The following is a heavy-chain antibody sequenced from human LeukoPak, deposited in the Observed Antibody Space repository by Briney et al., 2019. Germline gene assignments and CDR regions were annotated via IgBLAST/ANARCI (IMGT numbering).Heavy chain of an antibody. Sequence: GGSLRLSCAASGFTFSSYGMSWVRQAPGKGLEWVSSISSSSSYIYYADSVKGRFTISRDNAKNSLYLQMNSLRAEDTAVYYCARDGSIHPYYYMDVWGKGTTVTVSS. CDR1: GFTFSSYG. J-gene: IGHJ6*03. CDR2: ISSSSSYI. V-gene: IGHV3-21*01. CDR3: ARDGSIHPYYYMDV. D-gene: IGHD3-10*01.